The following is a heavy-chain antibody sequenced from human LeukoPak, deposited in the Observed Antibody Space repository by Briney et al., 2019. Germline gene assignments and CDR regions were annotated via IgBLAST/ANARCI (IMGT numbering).Heavy chain of an antibody. D-gene: IGHD5-18*01. CDR2: INAGNGNT. CDR3: ARDVRYSYDMSRVAYYFDY. J-gene: IGHJ4*02. V-gene: IGHV1-3*01. Sequence: ASVKVSCKASGYTFTSYAMHWVRQAPGQRLEWMGWINAGNGNTKYSQKFQGRVTITRDTSASTAYMELSSLRSEDTAVYYCARDVRYSYDMSRVAYYFDYWGQGTLVTVSS. CDR1: GYTFTSYA.